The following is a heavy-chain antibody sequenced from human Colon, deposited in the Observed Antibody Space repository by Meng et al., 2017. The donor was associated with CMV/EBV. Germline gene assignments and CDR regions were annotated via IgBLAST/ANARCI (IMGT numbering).Heavy chain of an antibody. Sequence: GESLKISCAAAGFSFTSFWMAWVRQAPGKGLEWVAAIRQGGGDTYYGDSMKGRFTISRDNDKNTLFLQMSSLRVEDTAVYYCARDVGDHSSGIWGQGTLVTVSS. J-gene: IGHJ4*02. V-gene: IGHV3-7*01. CDR3: ARDVGDHSSGI. CDR2: IRQGGGDT. D-gene: IGHD6-25*01. CDR1: GFSFTSFW.